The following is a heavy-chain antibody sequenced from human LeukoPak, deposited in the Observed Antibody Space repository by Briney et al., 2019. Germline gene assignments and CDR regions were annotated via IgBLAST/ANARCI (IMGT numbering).Heavy chain of an antibody. Sequence: SETLSLTCTVSGYSISSGYYWGWIRQPPGKGLEWIGSFYDSGNTYYNPSLKSRVTISVDTSKNQFSLKVRSVTAADTAVYFCARGGWLQFDYWGQGTLVTVSS. CDR2: FYDSGNT. V-gene: IGHV4-38-2*02. J-gene: IGHJ4*02. CDR3: ARGGWLQFDY. D-gene: IGHD5-24*01. CDR1: GYSISSGYY.